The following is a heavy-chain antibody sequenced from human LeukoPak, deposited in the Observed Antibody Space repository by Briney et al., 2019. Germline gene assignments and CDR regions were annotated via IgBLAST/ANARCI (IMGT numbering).Heavy chain of an antibody. CDR1: GFTFSSYA. CDR3: ARESIVGLTPFLHI. J-gene: IGHJ3*02. D-gene: IGHD1-26*01. Sequence: GSLRLSCEASGFTFSSYAISWVRQAPGKGLEWVSALTSGGSTFYADSVKGRFTISRDNSKNTLSLQMNSLRAEDTAVYYCARESIVGLTPFLHIWGQGTVVTVSS. CDR2: LTSGGST. V-gene: IGHV3-23*01.